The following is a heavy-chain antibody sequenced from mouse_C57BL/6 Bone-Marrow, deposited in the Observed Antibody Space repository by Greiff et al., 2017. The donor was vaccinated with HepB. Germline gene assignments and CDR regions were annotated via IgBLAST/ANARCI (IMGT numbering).Heavy chain of an antibody. CDR2: IDPSDSET. Sequence: QVQQQQPGAELVRPGSSVKLSCKASGYTFTSYWMHWVKQRPIQGLEWIGNIDPSDSETHYNQKFKDKATLTVDKSSSTAYMQLSSLTSEDSAVYYCARGIFYYFDYWGQGTTLTVSS. V-gene: IGHV1-52*01. CDR3: ARGIFYYFDY. J-gene: IGHJ2*01. CDR1: GYTFTSYW.